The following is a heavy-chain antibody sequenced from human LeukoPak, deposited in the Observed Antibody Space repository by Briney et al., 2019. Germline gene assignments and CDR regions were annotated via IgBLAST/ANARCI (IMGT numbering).Heavy chain of an antibody. Sequence: PSETLSLTCTVSGGSISSSSYYWGWIRQPPGKGLEWIGYIYYGGSTNYNPSLKSRVTISVDTSKNQFSLKMSSVTAADTAVYYCARGRQLVSYWGQGTLVTVSS. J-gene: IGHJ4*02. CDR1: GGSISSSSYY. CDR2: IYYGGST. V-gene: IGHV4-61*05. CDR3: ARGRQLVSY. D-gene: IGHD6-6*01.